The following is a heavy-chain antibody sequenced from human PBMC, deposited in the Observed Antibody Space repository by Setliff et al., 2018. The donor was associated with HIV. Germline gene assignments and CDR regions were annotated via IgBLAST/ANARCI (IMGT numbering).Heavy chain of an antibody. CDR2: ISSSSSYI. V-gene: IGHV3-21*01. Sequence: GGSLRLSCTASGFTFGDFGMNWVRQAPGKGLEWVSSISSSSSYIYYADSVKGRFTISRDNAKNSLYLQVNSLRAEDTAVYYCARVGGGVGEPHPGDYYFYMDVWGKGTTVTVSS. J-gene: IGHJ6*03. CDR3: ARVGGGVGEPHPGDYYFYMDV. CDR1: GFTFGDFG. D-gene: IGHD3-16*01.